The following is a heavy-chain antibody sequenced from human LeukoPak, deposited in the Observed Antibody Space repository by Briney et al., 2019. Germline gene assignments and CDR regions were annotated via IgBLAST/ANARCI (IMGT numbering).Heavy chain of an antibody. D-gene: IGHD5-18*01. Sequence: GASLRLSCKTSGYIFTDYYLHWVRQAPGQGPEWMGYISPKSGGTDRAQKFLGRVTMSTDTSINTAYMDLGTLRSDDTAVYFCARTVHADTGGYGQFDSWGQGTRVTVSS. V-gene: IGHV1-2*02. CDR1: GYIFTDYY. CDR3: ARTVHADTGGYGQFDS. J-gene: IGHJ4*02. CDR2: ISPKSGGT.